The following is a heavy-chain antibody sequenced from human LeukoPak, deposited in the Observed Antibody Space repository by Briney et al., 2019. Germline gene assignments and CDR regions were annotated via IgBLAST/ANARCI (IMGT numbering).Heavy chain of an antibody. CDR1: GVSFSGYY. V-gene: IGHV4-34*01. D-gene: IGHD6-13*01. Sequence: SETLSLTCAVYGVSFSGYYWSWIRQPPGKGLEWIGEINHSGSTNYNPSLKSRVTISVDTSKNQFSLKLSSVTAADTAVYYCARVRGSSWYSSAFDIWGQGTMVTVSS. CDR3: ARVRGSSWYSSAFDI. J-gene: IGHJ3*02. CDR2: INHSGST.